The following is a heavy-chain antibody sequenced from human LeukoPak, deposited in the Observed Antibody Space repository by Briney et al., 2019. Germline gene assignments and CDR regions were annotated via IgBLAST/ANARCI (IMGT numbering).Heavy chain of an antibody. CDR1: GFTFDDYA. J-gene: IGHJ4*02. D-gene: IGHD3-10*01. V-gene: IGHV3-9*01. CDR2: ISYNSNRI. Sequence: GRSLRLSCAASGFTFDDYAMHWVRQAAGKGLEWVSGISYNSNRIDYADSVKGRFTISRDNAKSSLYLQMNGLTTEDTAFYYCAKVGNQWGENDHWGQGVLVTVSS. CDR3: AKVGNQWGENDH.